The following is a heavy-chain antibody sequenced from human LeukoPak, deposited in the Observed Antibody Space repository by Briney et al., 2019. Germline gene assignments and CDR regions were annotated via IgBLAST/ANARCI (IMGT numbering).Heavy chain of an antibody. CDR1: GFTFSSYS. D-gene: IGHD3-22*01. Sequence: GGSLRLSCAASGFTFSSYSMNWVRQAPGKGLEWVSSISSSSSYIYYADSVKGRFTISRDNAKNSLYLQMNSLRAEDTAVYYCARVTARDGYYDSSGYLRDAFDIWGQGTMVTVSS. J-gene: IGHJ3*02. CDR3: ARVTARDGYYDSSGYLRDAFDI. V-gene: IGHV3-21*04. CDR2: ISSSSSYI.